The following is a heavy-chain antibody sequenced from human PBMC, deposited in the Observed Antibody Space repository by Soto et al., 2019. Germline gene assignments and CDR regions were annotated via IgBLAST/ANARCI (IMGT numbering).Heavy chain of an antibody. D-gene: IGHD6-13*01. J-gene: IGHJ6*02. Sequence: LRLSCAVTRTAVTVLHSLRPSPAPRKRQEWVSGITGGGGTIEYTAPVKGRFTISRDNSKNTLYLQMNSLRAEDTAVYLCAKYSSRWSRAYHDSKDVTGQRPT. CDR1: RTAVTVL. CDR2: ITGGGGTI. V-gene: IGHV3-23*01. CDR3: AKYSSRWSRAYHDSKDV.